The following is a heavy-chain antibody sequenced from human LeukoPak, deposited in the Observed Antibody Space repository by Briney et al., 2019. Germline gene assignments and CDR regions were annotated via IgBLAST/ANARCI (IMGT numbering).Heavy chain of an antibody. J-gene: IGHJ6*03. CDR1: GGSISSTSYS. V-gene: IGHV4-39*07. D-gene: IGHD2-21*01. CDR2: IYYSGST. Sequence: PSETLSLTCNVSGGSISSTSYSWGWIRQPPGKVLEWIGSIYYSGSTNYNPSLKSRVTISVDTSKNQFSLKMNSVTAADTAVYYCARGDCSGSICYSPMDVWGTGTTVTVSS. CDR3: ARGDCSGSICYSPMDV.